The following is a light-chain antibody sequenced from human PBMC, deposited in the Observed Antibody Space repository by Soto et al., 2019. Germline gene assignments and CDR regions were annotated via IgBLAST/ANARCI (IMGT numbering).Light chain of an antibody. J-gene: IGKJ2*01. Sequence: EIVMTQSPATLSVSPGESATLSCRASQSVTSNLAWYQQKPGQAPRLLIYDASTRATGIPARFSGSGSGTDFTLTISSLQSEDFAFYYCQQYNDWPPLYTFGQGTKLEIK. CDR2: DAS. V-gene: IGKV3-15*01. CDR3: QQYNDWPPLYT. CDR1: QSVTSN.